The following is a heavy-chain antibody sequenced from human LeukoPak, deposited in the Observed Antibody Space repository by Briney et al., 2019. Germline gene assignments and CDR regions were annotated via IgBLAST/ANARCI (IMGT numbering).Heavy chain of an antibody. J-gene: IGHJ1*01. D-gene: IGHD6-13*01. CDR2: SSVYNGNT. V-gene: IGHV1-18*01. CDR1: GYTFTSYG. Sequence: ASVKVSCKASGYTFTSYGISWVRQAPGQGLEWMGWSSVYNGNTNYAQNLQGRVTMTTDTSTSTAYMELRSLRSDDTAVYYCARDSYSSSWYSGYFHHWGQGTLVTVSS. CDR3: ARDSYSSSWYSGYFHH.